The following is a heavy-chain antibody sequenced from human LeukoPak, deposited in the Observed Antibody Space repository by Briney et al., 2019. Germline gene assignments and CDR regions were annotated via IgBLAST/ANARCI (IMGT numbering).Heavy chain of an antibody. CDR1: GYTFTSYG. D-gene: IGHD6-19*01. CDR3: ARLSHNSSGRRRFDP. CDR2: ISSYNGNT. V-gene: IGHV1-18*01. Sequence: ASVKVSCKASGYTFTSYGISWVRQAPGQGLEWMGWISSYNGNTNYAQKLQGRVTMTTDTSTNTAYMELRSLRSDDTAVYYCARLSHNSSGRRRFDPWGQGTLVTVSS. J-gene: IGHJ5*02.